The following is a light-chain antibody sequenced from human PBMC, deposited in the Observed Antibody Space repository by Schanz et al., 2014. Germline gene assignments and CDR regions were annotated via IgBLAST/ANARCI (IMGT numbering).Light chain of an antibody. CDR2: EAN. V-gene: IGLV2-14*02. Sequence: QSALTQPASVSGSPGQSITISCSGTSSDIGAYDLVSWYQQYPDKVPKLMIYEANKRPSGVSNRFSGSKSGNTASLTISGLQAEDEADYYCSSYTSSSTLVVFGGGTKLTVL. J-gene: IGLJ2*01. CDR3: SSYTSSSTLVV. CDR1: SSDIGAYDL.